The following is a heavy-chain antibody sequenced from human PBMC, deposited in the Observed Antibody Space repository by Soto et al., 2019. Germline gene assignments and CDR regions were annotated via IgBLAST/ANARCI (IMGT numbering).Heavy chain of an antibody. D-gene: IGHD6-6*01. CDR1: GFTFSSYL. J-gene: IGHJ6*04. V-gene: IGHV3-7*01. Sequence: GGSLRLSCAASGFTFSSYLISWFRQAPGKGLEWVANIKQDGSEENYVDSVKGRFTISRDNAKNALYLQMNSLRVEDTAVYYCAREIAARLWGKGTTVTVSS. CDR2: IKQDGSEE. CDR3: AREIAARL.